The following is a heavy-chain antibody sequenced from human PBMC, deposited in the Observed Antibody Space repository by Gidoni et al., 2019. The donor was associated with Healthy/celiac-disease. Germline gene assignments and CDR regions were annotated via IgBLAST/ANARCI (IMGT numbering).Heavy chain of an antibody. CDR3: AREREGLGGRAYYYDSSGPQPFDY. V-gene: IGHV1-69*01. D-gene: IGHD3-22*01. CDR2: IIPIFGTA. Sequence: QVQLVQSGAEVKKPGSSVKVSCKASGGTFSSYAIRWVRQAPGQGLEWLGGIIPIFGTANYAQKFQGRVTITADESTSTAYMELSSLRSEDTAVYYCAREREGLGGRAYYYDSSGPQPFDYWGQGTLVTVSS. CDR1: GGTFSSYA. J-gene: IGHJ4*02.